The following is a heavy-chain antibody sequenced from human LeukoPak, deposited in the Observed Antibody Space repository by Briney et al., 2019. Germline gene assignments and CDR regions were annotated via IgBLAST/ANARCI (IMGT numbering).Heavy chain of an antibody. CDR2: ITNNGDDT. Sequence: QPGGSLRLSCAASGFTFSSYAMSWVRQAPGQGLEWVSAITNNGDDTYYADSVNGRFTISRDNSKNTLYLEMSSLRAEDTAVYYCAKRRYERSGNFDYWGQGTLVTVSS. J-gene: IGHJ4*02. D-gene: IGHD3-22*01. CDR1: GFTFSSYA. V-gene: IGHV3-23*01. CDR3: AKRRYERSGNFDY.